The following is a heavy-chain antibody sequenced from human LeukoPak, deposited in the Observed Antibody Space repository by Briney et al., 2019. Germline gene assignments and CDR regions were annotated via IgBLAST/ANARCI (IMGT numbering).Heavy chain of an antibody. CDR2: ISGSGGST. Sequence: GRSLRLSCAASGFTFSSYAMSWVRHAPGKALEWVSAISGSGGSTYYADSGKGRFTISRDNSKNTLYLQMNSLRAEDTAVYYCAKGSARVIPDYWGQGTLVTVSS. CDR3: AKGSARVIPDY. CDR1: GFTFSSYA. D-gene: IGHD6-6*01. V-gene: IGHV3-23*01. J-gene: IGHJ4*02.